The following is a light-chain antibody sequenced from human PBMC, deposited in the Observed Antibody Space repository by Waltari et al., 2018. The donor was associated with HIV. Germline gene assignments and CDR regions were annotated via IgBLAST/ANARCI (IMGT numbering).Light chain of an antibody. J-gene: IGKJ4*01. CDR3: QQHGSSPLT. V-gene: IGKV3-20*01. CDR1: QSISRSY. Sequence: EIVLTQSPGTLSLSPGERATLFCRASQSISRSYLAWYQHKPGQAPRLLIYGASSRATGIPDRFSGSGSGTDFILTISRLEPDDLAVYYCQQHGSSPLTFGGGTKVEIK. CDR2: GAS.